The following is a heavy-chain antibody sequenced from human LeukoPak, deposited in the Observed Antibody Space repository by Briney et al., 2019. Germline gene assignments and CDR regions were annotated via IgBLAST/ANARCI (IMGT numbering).Heavy chain of an antibody. V-gene: IGHV3-7*05. CDR1: GFTFSSYW. CDR2: IKEDGSEK. J-gene: IGHJ4*02. Sequence: GGSLRLSCAASGFTFSSYWMSWVRQAPGKGLEWVAHIKEDGSEKLYVDSVRGRFTISRDNAKNSLYLQMNSLRAEDTAVYYCARSTHSSSDYWGQGTRVTVSS. CDR3: ARSTHSSSDY.